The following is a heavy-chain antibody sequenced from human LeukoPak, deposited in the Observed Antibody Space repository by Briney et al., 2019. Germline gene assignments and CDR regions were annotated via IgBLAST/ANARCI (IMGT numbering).Heavy chain of an antibody. CDR2: TSSDGDIK. V-gene: IGHV3-30*04. CDR3: ARAMDTAMGPYFDY. D-gene: IGHD5-18*01. Sequence: GGSLRLSCAASGFTFSGYSMHWVRQAPGKGLNWVALTSSDGDIKYYADSVKGRFIISRGNSENTLYLQMNSLTPEDTAVYYCARAMDTAMGPYFDYWGQGTLVTVSS. J-gene: IGHJ4*02. CDR1: GFTFSGYS.